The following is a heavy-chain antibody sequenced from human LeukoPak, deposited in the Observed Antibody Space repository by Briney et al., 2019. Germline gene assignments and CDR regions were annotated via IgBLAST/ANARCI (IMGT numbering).Heavy chain of an antibody. D-gene: IGHD4-11*01. CDR3: ARDGSNWSNDYYHGVDV. J-gene: IGHJ6*02. CDR2: IYYSGSA. CDR1: GGSISSYY. Sequence: SETLSLTCTVSGGSISSYYWSWIRQPPGKGLEWLGYIYYSGSATYNPSLKSRVTISVDTSKNQFSLKLSSVTAADTAVYYCARDGSNWSNDYYHGVDVWGQGTTVTVSS. V-gene: IGHV4-59*01.